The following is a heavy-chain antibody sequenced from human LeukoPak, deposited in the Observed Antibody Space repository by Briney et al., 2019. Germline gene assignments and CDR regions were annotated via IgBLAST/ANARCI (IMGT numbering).Heavy chain of an antibody. Sequence: GASVKVSCKAAGSTFTGYYMHWVRQAPGQGLEWMGRINPNSGGTNYAQKFQGRVTMTRDTSISTAYMELSRLRSDDTAVYYCARTGIAVASDYWGQGTLVSVSS. CDR3: ARTGIAVASDY. CDR2: INPNSGGT. CDR1: GSTFTGYY. D-gene: IGHD6-19*01. V-gene: IGHV1-2*06. J-gene: IGHJ4*02.